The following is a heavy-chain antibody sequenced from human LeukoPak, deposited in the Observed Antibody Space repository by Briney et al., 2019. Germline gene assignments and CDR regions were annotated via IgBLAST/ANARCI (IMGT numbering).Heavy chain of an antibody. D-gene: IGHD5-18*01. CDR2: IYPGDSDT. J-gene: IGHJ4*02. CDR3: ARRGEAMDPFDY. V-gene: IGHV5-51*01. Sequence: GESLKISCKGSGYSYISSWIAWVRQMPGKGLEWMGIIYPGDSDTRYSPSFQGQVTISADKSINTAYLQWSSLKASDTAIYYCARRGEAMDPFDYWGQGTLVTVSS. CDR1: GYSYISSW.